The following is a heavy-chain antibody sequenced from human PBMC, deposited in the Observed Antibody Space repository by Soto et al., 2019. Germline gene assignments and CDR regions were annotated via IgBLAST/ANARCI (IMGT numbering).Heavy chain of an antibody. J-gene: IGHJ6*03. CDR1: GFTFSSHA. V-gene: IGHV3-23*01. Sequence: PVGSLRLPCAASGFTFSSHAMSWVRQAPGKGLEWVSAISGSGGSTYYADSVKGRFTISRDNSKNTLYLQMNSLRAEDTAAYYCAKGSLQNYMDVRGKGTTVTVSS. CDR3: AKGSLQNYMDV. CDR2: ISGSGGST. D-gene: IGHD3-22*01.